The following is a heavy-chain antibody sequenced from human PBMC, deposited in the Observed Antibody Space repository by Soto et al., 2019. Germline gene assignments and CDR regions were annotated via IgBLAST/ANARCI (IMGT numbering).Heavy chain of an antibody. CDR1: GYTFTSYY. CDR3: ATCTESSTSCYAAFDI. J-gene: IGHJ3*02. Sequence: ASVKVSCKASGYTFTSYYMHWVRQAPGQGLEWMGWINPNSGGTNYAQKFQGWVTMTRDTSISTAYMELSRLRSDDTAVCYCATCTESSTSCYAAFDIWGQGTMVTVSS. V-gene: IGHV1-2*04. D-gene: IGHD2-2*01. CDR2: INPNSGGT.